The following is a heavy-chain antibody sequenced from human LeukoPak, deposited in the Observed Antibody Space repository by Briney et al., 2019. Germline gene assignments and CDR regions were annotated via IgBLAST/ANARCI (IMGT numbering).Heavy chain of an antibody. CDR1: GFTFSRYA. V-gene: IGHV3-30*01. D-gene: IGHD3-10*01. CDR3: ARVFSVYFDY. J-gene: IGHJ4*02. CDR2: ISYDGSNK. Sequence: PGGSLRLSCAASGFTFSRYALHWVRQAPGKGLEWVAVISYDGSNKCYADSVKGRFTISRDNSKNTLYLQMNSLRAEDTAVYYCARVFSVYFDYWGQGTLVTVSS.